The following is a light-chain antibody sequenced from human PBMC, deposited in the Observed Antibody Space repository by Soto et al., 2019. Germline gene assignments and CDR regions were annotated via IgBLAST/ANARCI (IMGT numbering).Light chain of an antibody. CDR2: EVK. J-gene: IGLJ3*02. CDR3: SSYSSSSTLWV. V-gene: IGLV2-18*02. Sequence: QSALTQPPSVSGSPGQSVAISCTGTSSDVGNYDRVSWYQQPPGTAPKLIISEVKNRPSGVPDRFSGSKSGNTASLTISGLQAEDEADYYCSSYSSSSTLWVFGGGTKLTVL. CDR1: SSDVGNYDR.